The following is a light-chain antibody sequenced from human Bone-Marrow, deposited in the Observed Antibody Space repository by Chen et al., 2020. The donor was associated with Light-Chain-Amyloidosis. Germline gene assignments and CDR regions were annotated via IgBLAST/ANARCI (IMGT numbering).Light chain of an antibody. J-gene: IGLJ2*01. CDR1: DLPTKY. CDR2: RDT. Sequence: SDELTLPPSVSVSPGQTARITCSGDDLPTKYAYWYQQKPGPAPVLVIHRDTERASGFSERFSGSSSGTTATLTISGVQAEDEADYHCQSADSSGTYEVIFGGGTKLTVL. V-gene: IGLV3-25*03. CDR3: QSADSSGTYEVI.